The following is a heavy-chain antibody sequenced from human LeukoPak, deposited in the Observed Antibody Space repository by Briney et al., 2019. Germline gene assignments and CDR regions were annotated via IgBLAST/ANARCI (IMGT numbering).Heavy chain of an antibody. D-gene: IGHD3-10*01. CDR1: GYTFTGYY. Sequence: ASVKVSCKASGYTFTGYYLHWVRQAPGQGLEWMGCVNPNSGDTNYAQKFQGSVTMTRDTSISTVYMELSRLRSDDTAVYYCARDDMVRGVTEAFDIWGQGTMVTVSS. J-gene: IGHJ3*02. V-gene: IGHV1-2*02. CDR2: VNPNSGDT. CDR3: ARDDMVRGVTEAFDI.